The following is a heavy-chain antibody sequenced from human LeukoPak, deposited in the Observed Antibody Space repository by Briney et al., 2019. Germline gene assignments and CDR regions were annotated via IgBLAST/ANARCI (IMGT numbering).Heavy chain of an antibody. CDR1: GFTFSRYG. CDR2: ISYDESNK. D-gene: IGHD6-13*01. J-gene: IGHJ4*02. Sequence: GRSLRLSCAASGFTFSRYGMHWVRQAPGKGLEWVAVISYDESNKYYADSVKGRFTVSRDNSKNTLFLQMNSLRSEDTAVYYCAKSDGGMGAAGTLDYWGQGALVTVSS. V-gene: IGHV3-30*18. CDR3: AKSDGGMGAAGTLDY.